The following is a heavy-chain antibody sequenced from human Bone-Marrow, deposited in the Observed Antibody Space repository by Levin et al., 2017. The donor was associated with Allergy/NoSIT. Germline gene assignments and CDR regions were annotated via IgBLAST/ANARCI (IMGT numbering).Heavy chain of an antibody. CDR2: IDHSGTS. J-gene: IGHJ5*02. V-gene: IGHV4-34*01. D-gene: IGHD2-2*01. CDR1: GGSLSGYS. Sequence: PSETLSLRCTMFGGSLSGYSWGWIRQPPGKGLEWIGEIDHSGTSDYNPSLKSRVTISVDKSKNQFFLNMTYVTAADTAVYYCARSLGYQPKFDPWGQGTLVTVSS. CDR3: ARSLGYQPKFDP.